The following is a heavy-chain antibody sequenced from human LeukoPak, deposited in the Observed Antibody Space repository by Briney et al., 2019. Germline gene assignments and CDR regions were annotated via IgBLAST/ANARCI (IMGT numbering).Heavy chain of an antibody. CDR3: ARECSGGSCYSNNDAFDI. D-gene: IGHD2-15*01. J-gene: IGHJ3*02. CDR1: GGSISSHY. V-gene: IGHV4-59*11. CDR2: IYYSGST. Sequence: SETLSLNCTVSGGSISSHYWSWIRQPPGKGLEWIGYIYYSGSTNYNPSLKSRVTISVDTSKNQFSLKLSSVTAADTAVYYCARECSGGSCYSNNDAFDIWGQGTMVTVSS.